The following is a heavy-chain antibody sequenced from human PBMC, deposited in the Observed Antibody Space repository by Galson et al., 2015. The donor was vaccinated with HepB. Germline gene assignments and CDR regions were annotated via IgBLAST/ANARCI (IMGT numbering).Heavy chain of an antibody. D-gene: IGHD2-15*01. CDR3: ASTYCSGGSCYANWYFDL. V-gene: IGHV1-69*04. CDR1: GGTFSSYA. CDR2: IIPILGIA. J-gene: IGHJ2*01. Sequence: SVKVSCKASGGTFSSYAISWVRQAPGQGLEWMGRIIPILGIANYAQKFQGRVTITADKSTSTAYMELSSLRSEDTAVYYCASTYCSGGSCYANWYFDLWGRGTLVTVSS.